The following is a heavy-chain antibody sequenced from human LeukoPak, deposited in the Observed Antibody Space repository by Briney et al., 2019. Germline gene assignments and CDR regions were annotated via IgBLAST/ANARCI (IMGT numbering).Heavy chain of an antibody. CDR3: ARHSGSQGYAFDI. Sequence: GGSLRLSCVASGFTYSSYWMSWVRQAPGKGLEWVANIKQDGSEKYYVDPVKGRFTISRDNAKNSLYLQMNSLRAEDTAVYYCARHSGSQGYAFDIWGKGQWSPSLQ. CDR2: IKQDGSEK. J-gene: IGHJ3*02. D-gene: IGHD1-26*01. CDR1: GFTYSSYW. V-gene: IGHV3-7*01.